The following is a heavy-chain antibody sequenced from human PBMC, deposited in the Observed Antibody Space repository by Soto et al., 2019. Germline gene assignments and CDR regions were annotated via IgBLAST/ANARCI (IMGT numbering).Heavy chain of an antibody. CDR1: GFTFNSYT. Sequence: GGSLRLSCAASGFTFNSYTVAWVRQAPGKGLEWVSSISGSGGSPSYADSVQGRFTISRDNSRNTISLQMNSLRAEDTATYYCAKARCTGNSCYVPDYWGHGSLVTVS. D-gene: IGHD2-8*02. V-gene: IGHV3-23*01. CDR2: ISGSGGSP. CDR3: AKARCTGNSCYVPDY. J-gene: IGHJ4*01.